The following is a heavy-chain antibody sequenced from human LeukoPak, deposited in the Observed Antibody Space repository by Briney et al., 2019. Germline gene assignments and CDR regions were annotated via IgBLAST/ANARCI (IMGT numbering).Heavy chain of an antibody. V-gene: IGHV3-23*01. Sequence: GGSLRLSCVVSGFSFGSYPMSWVRQAPGKGLEWVSVISETGGVTHYADSMKGRFTISRDNIKNTLNLQMDSLRAEDTAIYYCARDSSHYLGSSDYWGQGTLVTVSS. CDR3: ARDSSHYLGSSDY. J-gene: IGHJ4*02. CDR1: GFSFGSYP. CDR2: ISETGGVT. D-gene: IGHD6-6*01.